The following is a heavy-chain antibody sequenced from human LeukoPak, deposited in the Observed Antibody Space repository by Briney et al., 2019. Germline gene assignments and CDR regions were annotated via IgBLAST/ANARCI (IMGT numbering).Heavy chain of an antibody. V-gene: IGHV1-2*02. CDR3: ARGGTMVRGYAFDI. Sequence: GASVKVSCRASGYTFTGYYMHWVRQAPGQGLEWMGWINPNSGGTNYAQKFQGRVTMTRDTSISTAYMELSRLRSDDTAVYYCARGGTMVRGYAFDIWGQGTMVTVSS. J-gene: IGHJ3*02. CDR1: GYTFTGYY. CDR2: INPNSGGT. D-gene: IGHD3-10*01.